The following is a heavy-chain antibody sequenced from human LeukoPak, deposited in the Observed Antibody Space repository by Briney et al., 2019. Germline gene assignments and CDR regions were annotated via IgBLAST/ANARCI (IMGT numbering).Heavy chain of an antibody. J-gene: IGHJ4*02. CDR1: GFTFSTYA. CDR2: ISGSGSNT. V-gene: IGHV3-23*01. CDR3: VKDRCDRTTCPEV. D-gene: IGHD1-14*01. Sequence: GGSLRLSCAASGFTFSTYAMTWVRQAPGEGLEWVSGISGSGSNTYYTDSVKGRFTISRDNPKNTLHLQMNSLRAEDTALYYCVKDRCDRTTCPEVWGQGTLVTVSS.